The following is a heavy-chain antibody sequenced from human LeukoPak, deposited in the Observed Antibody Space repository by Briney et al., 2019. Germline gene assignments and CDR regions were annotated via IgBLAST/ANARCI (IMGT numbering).Heavy chain of an antibody. J-gene: IGHJ4*02. V-gene: IGHV3-33*01. Sequence: PGRSLRLSCAASGFTFSSYGMHWVRQAPGKGLEWVAVIWYDGSNKYYADSVKGRFTISRDNSKNTLYLQMNSLRAEDTAVYYCARDHIVAGSVYFDYWGQGTLVTVSS. CDR1: GFTFSSYG. D-gene: IGHD2-15*01. CDR2: IWYDGSNK. CDR3: ARDHIVAGSVYFDY.